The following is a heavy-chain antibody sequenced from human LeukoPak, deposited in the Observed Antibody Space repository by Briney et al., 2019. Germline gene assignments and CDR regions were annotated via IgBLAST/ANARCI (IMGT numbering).Heavy chain of an antibody. Sequence: SETLSLTCTVSGGSINSPNSYWGWIRQPPGKGLEWIGSIFHDGTTYYSPSLKSRVTVSVDTSLNQFSLNLVSMTAADTAVYYCARRVVAGTTVDFWGQGKLVTVSS. CDR1: GGSINSPNSY. D-gene: IGHD1-1*01. CDR3: ARRVVAGTTVDF. CDR2: IFHDGTT. J-gene: IGHJ4*02. V-gene: IGHV4-39*01.